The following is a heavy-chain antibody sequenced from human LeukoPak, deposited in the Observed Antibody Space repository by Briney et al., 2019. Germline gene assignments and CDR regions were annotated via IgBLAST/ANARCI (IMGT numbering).Heavy chain of an antibody. J-gene: IGHJ4*02. D-gene: IGHD1-14*01. CDR3: GSSSAGI. Sequence: GGSLRLSCAVSGCIFRNYWTNWVRQAPGKGLEWVATIKEDGSEKYYVDFVKGRFTISRDNAKNSLYLQMNSLRAEDTAEYYCGSSSAGIWGQGILVTVSS. CDR2: IKEDGSEK. CDR1: GCIFRNYW. V-gene: IGHV3-7*01.